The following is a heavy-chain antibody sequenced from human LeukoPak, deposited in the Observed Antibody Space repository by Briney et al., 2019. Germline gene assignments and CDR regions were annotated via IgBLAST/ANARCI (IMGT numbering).Heavy chain of an antibody. J-gene: IGHJ4*02. D-gene: IGHD2-2*01. CDR2: NSAYNGNT. CDR3: ARDPPYCSSSSCYFPFDY. V-gene: IGHV1-18*01. Sequence: ASVKVSCKASGYTFTSYGISWVRQAPGQGREWMGWNSAYNGNTNYAQKLQGRVTMTTDTSTSTAYMELRSLRSDDTAVYYCARDPPYCSSSSCYFPFDYWGQGTLVTVSS. CDR1: GYTFTSYG.